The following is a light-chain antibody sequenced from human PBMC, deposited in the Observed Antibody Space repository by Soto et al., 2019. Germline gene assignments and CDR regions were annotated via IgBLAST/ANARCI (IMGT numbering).Light chain of an antibody. V-gene: IGKV3-20*01. CDR2: GAS. J-gene: IGKJ1*01. CDR1: QSVSSSY. CDR3: QQYGSSLWT. Sequence: EIVLTQSPGTLSLSPGERATLSCRASQSVSSSYLAWYQQKPGQAPRLLIYGASSRATGIPDRFSVSGSGTAFTLTISRLEPEDIAVYYCQQYGSSLWTFGQGTKVEIK.